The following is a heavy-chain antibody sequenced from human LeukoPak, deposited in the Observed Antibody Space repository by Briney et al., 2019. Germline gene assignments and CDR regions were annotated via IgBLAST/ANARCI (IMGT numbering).Heavy chain of an antibody. CDR2: INAGNGNT. V-gene: IGHV1-3*01. D-gene: IGHD2-15*01. J-gene: IGHJ5*02. CDR3: ARAQRGGCCSGGSCYKDWFDP. Sequence: VASVKVSCKASGYTFTSYAMHWVRQAPGQRLEWMGWINAGNGNTKYSQKFQGRVTITRDTSASTAYMELSSLRSEDTAVYYCARAQRGGCCSGGSCYKDWFDPWGRGTLVTVSS. CDR1: GYTFTSYA.